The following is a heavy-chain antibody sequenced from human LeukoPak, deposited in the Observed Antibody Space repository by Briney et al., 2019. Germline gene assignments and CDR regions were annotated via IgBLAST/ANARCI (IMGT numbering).Heavy chain of an antibody. Sequence: AGGSLRLSCAASGFTFSSYAMSWVRQAPGKGLEWVSAISGSGGSTYYADSVKGRFTISRDNSKNTLYLQMNSLRAEDTAVYYCAGQRKYYFDYWGQGTLVTVSS. CDR1: GFTFSSYA. J-gene: IGHJ4*02. CDR3: AGQRKYYFDY. V-gene: IGHV3-23*01. CDR2: ISGSGGST. D-gene: IGHD6-25*01.